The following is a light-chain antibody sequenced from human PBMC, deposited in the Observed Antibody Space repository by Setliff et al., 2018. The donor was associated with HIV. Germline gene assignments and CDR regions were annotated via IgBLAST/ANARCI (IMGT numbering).Light chain of an antibody. Sequence: QSALPQPRSVSGSPGQSVTISCTGTSSDVGGYNYVSWYQQHPGKAPKLMIYDVTKRPSGVPDRFSGSKSGNTASLTISGLRAEDEADYYCCSYAGSPLYVFGTGTKGTVL. CDR1: SSDVGGYNY. CDR2: DVT. CDR3: CSYAGSPLYV. J-gene: IGLJ1*01. V-gene: IGLV2-11*01.